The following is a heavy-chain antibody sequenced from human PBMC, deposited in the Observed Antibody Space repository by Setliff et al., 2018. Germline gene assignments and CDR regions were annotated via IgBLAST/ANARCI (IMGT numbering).Heavy chain of an antibody. CDR1: GYTFTGYY. J-gene: IGHJ3*02. CDR2: INPDSGGT. CDR3: ARDRREAFDI. Sequence: GASVKVSCKASGYTFTGYYMHWVRQAPGQGLEWVGRINPDSGGTNYAQKFQGRVTMTRDTSISTAYMELRSLRSDDTAVYYCARDRREAFDIWGQGTMVTVSS. V-gene: IGHV1-2*06.